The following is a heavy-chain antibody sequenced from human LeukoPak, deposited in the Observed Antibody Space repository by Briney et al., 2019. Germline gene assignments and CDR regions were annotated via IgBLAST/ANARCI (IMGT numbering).Heavy chain of an antibody. J-gene: IGHJ3*02. V-gene: IGHV3-15*01. CDR1: GLTFTNAW. D-gene: IGHD1-26*01. Sequence: PGGSLRLSCAASGLTFTNAWMFWVRQAPGKGLEWVGRIKSISDGGTIDYAAPVKGRFTISRDDSKDTVFLQMDSLKTEGTAVYYCTKVKWTAFDIWGQGTMVTVSS. CDR2: IKSISDGGTI. CDR3: TKVKWTAFDI.